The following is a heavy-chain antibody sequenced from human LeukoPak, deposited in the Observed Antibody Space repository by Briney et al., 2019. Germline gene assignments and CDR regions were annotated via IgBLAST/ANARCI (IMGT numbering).Heavy chain of an antibody. V-gene: IGHV4-39*07. CDR2: IYYSGSN. CDR1: GGSISSSSYY. Sequence: SETLSLTCTGSGGSISSSSYYWGWIRQPPGKGLEWIGSIYYSGSNYYNPSLKSRVTISVDTTKNQFSLKLSSVTAADTAVYYCATTAWVQRGVDYWGQGTLVTVSS. CDR3: ATTAWVQRGVDY. D-gene: IGHD5-18*01. J-gene: IGHJ4*02.